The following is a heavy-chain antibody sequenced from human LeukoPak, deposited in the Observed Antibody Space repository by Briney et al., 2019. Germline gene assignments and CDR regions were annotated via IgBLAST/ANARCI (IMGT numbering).Heavy chain of an antibody. CDR1: GGSISSSDYY. V-gene: IGHV4-39*01. D-gene: IGHD6-13*01. J-gene: IGHJ4*02. CDR2: IYYSGST. Sequence: PSETLSLTCSVSGGSISSSDYYWGWIRQPPGKGLEWIGSIYYSGSTYYNPSLKSRVTISVDTSKNQFSLKLSSVTAADTALYYCARQPTGYYTSWYPDYFDNWGQATLVTVSS. CDR3: ARQPTGYYTSWYPDYFDN.